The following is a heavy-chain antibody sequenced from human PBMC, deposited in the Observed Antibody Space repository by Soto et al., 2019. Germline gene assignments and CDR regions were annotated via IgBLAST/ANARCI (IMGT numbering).Heavy chain of an antibody. CDR3: ATPSAYYDFWSGPAPYYYCMDV. CDR1: GGTFSSYA. J-gene: IGHJ6*02. D-gene: IGHD3-3*01. Sequence: QVQLVQSGAEVKKPGSSVKVSCKASGGTFSSYAISWVRQAPGQGLEWMGGIIPIFGTANYAQKFQGRVTITADKSTSTAYMELSSLRSEDTAVYYCATPSAYYDFWSGPAPYYYCMDVWGQGTTVTVSS. V-gene: IGHV1-69*06. CDR2: IIPIFGTA.